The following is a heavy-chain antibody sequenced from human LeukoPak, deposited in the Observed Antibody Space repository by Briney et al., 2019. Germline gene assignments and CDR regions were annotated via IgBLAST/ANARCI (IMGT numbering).Heavy chain of an antibody. CDR2: TYYRSKWYN. D-gene: IGHD5-18*01. V-gene: IGHV6-1*01. CDR3: ARGNTAMSNFDY. Sequence: SQTLSLTCAISGDSIFSNTAAWNWIRQFPSRGLEWLGRTYYRSKWYNGYAVSVRSRITIDPDTSKNQFSLQLNSVTPEDTAVYYCARGNTAMSNFDYWGQGTLVTVSS. J-gene: IGHJ4*02. CDR1: GDSIFSNTAA.